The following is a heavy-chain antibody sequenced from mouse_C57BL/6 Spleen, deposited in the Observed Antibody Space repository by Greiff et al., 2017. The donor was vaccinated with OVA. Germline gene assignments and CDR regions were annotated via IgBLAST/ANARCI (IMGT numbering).Heavy chain of an antibody. J-gene: IGHJ1*03. D-gene: IGHD1-1*01. CDR2: IYPRSGNT. Sequence: QVQLKQSGAELARPGASVKLSCKASGYTFTSYGISWVKQRTGQGLEWIGEIYPRSGNTYYNEKFKGKATLTADKSSSTAYMELRSLTSEDSAVYFCARSGVTTVVAPSYWYFDVWGTGTTVTVSS. CDR3: ARSGVTTVVAPSYWYFDV. V-gene: IGHV1-81*01. CDR1: GYTFTSYG.